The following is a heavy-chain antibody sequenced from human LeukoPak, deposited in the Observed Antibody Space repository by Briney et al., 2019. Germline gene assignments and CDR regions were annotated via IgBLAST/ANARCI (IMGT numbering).Heavy chain of an antibody. CDR1: GFTFSGSA. V-gene: IGHV3-73*01. D-gene: IGHD2-2*01. J-gene: IGHJ3*02. Sequence: GGSLRLSCAASGFTFSGSAMHWVRQASGKGLEWVGRIRSKANSYATAYAASVKGRFTISRDDSKNTAYLQMNSLKTEDTAVYYCARVNPQRPDCSSTSCFVDAFDIWGQGTMVTVSS. CDR2: IRSKANSYAT. CDR3: ARVNPQRPDCSSTSCFVDAFDI.